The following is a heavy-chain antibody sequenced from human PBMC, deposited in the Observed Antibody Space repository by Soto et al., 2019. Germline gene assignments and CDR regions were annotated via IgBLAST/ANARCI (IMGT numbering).Heavy chain of an antibody. CDR2: IKQDGSEQ. CDR1: GFTFSGYW. J-gene: IGHJ6*02. Sequence: EVQLVESGGGLVQPGGSLRLSCAASGFTFSGYWMSWVRQAPGKGLEWVANIKQDGSEQFYVDSVKGRFTISRDNAKNSLYHQMNSLRAEDPAVYYCAREAVWGQGTTVTVSS. CDR3: AREAV. V-gene: IGHV3-7*05.